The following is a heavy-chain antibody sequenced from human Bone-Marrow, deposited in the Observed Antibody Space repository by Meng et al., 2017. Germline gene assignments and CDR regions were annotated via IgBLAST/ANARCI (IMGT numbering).Heavy chain of an antibody. J-gene: IGHJ4*02. CDR3: ARFEFASIAARRLDY. Sequence: GGSLRLSCAASGFTFSSYWMSWVRQAPGKGLEWVANIKQDGSEKYYVDSVKGRFTISRDNAKNSLYLQMNSLKASDTAMYYCARFEFASIAARRLDYWGQGTLVTVSS. CDR2: IKQDGSEK. V-gene: IGHV3-7*03. CDR1: GFTFSSYW. D-gene: IGHD6-6*01.